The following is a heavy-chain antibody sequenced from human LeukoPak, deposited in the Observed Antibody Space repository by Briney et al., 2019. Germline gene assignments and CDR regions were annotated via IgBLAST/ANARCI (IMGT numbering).Heavy chain of an antibody. D-gene: IGHD3-16*01. Sequence: GGSLRLSCAASGFTFSSYAMSWVRQAPGKGLEWLSDISDSGGSTYYADSVKGRFTISRDNSKNTLYLQMNSLRAEDTAVYYCAKDRVRGSGDYYYYGMDVWGQGTTVTVSS. CDR3: AKDRVRGSGDYYYYGMDV. J-gene: IGHJ6*02. CDR2: ISDSGGST. CDR1: GFTFSSYA. V-gene: IGHV3-23*01.